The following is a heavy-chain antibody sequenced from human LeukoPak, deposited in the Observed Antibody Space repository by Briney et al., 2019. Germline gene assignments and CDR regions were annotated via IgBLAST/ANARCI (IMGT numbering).Heavy chain of an antibody. V-gene: IGHV3-30-3*01. Sequence: GRSLRLSCAASGFTFSIFPMHWVRQAPGKGLEWVAVISYAGSNTYYADSVKGRFTISRDNSKNTLYLQMNSLRPEDTAVYYCARDPMWELGQNAFDIWGQGTMVTVSS. CDR2: ISYAGSNT. J-gene: IGHJ3*02. D-gene: IGHD1-26*01. CDR3: ARDPMWELGQNAFDI. CDR1: GFTFSIFP.